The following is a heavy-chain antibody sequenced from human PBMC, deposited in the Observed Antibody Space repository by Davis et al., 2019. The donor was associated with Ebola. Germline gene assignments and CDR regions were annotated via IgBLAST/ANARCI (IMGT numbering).Heavy chain of an antibody. V-gene: IGHV3-30*03. Sequence: GESLKISCAASGFTFSSYGMHWVRQAPGKGLEWVAVISYDGSNKYYADSVKGRFTISRDNSKNTLYLQMNSLRAEDTAVYYCARDSPFYGMDVWGQGTTVTVSS. J-gene: IGHJ6*02. CDR1: GFTFSSYG. CDR3: ARDSPFYGMDV. CDR2: ISYDGSNK.